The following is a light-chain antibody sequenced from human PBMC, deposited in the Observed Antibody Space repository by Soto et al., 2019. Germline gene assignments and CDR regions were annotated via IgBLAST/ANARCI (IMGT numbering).Light chain of an antibody. CDR2: GAS. V-gene: IGKV3-15*01. J-gene: IGKJ1*01. Sequence: VMTQSPATLSVSPGERATLSCWASETVATNLAWYQQKPGQAPRLLISGASTRAAGISDRFRGSGSGTEFTLTISSLRSEDYAIYYCQQYFEWPPMTFGQGTKGEI. CDR1: ETVATN. CDR3: QQYFEWPPMT.